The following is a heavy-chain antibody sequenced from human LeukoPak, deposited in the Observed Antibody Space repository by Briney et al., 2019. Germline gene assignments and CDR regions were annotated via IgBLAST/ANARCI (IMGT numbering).Heavy chain of an antibody. V-gene: IGHV1-3*01. CDR2: INAGNGHT. CDR1: GFTFTNYA. CDR3: ARGIWSRTVSSYYLDY. Sequence: APVKVSCTASGFTFTNYAMQWVRQAPGQRLEWMGWINAGNGHTRYSQRFQGRVTITRDTSATTVYMEVTSLRSEDTAVYYCARGIWSRTVSSYYLDYWGQGTLVTVSS. J-gene: IGHJ4*02. D-gene: IGHD3-3*01.